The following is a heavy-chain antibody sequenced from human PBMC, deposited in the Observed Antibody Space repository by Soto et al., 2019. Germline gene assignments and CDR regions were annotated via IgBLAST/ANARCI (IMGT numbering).Heavy chain of an antibody. Sequence: SVKVSCKASGGTFSSYAISWVRQAPGQGLEWMGGIIPIFGTANYAQKFQGRVTITADESTSTAYMELSSLSSEDTAVYYCARLIRGGPGWFDTWGQGTLVTVSS. J-gene: IGHJ5*02. CDR2: IIPIFGTA. CDR3: ARLIRGGPGWFDT. D-gene: IGHD3-10*01. CDR1: GGTFSSYA. V-gene: IGHV1-69*13.